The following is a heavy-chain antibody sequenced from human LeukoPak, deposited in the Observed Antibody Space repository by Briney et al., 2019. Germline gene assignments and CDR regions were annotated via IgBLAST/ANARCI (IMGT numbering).Heavy chain of an antibody. V-gene: IGHV3-7*01. D-gene: IGHD6-19*01. CDR1: GFTFSSYW. CDR3: ARVPIDSSGWYVAFDI. CDR2: IKQDGSEK. Sequence: PGGSLRLSCAAPGFTFSSYWMNWVRQASGKGLEWVANIKQDGSEKYYVDSVKGRFTISRDNAKNSLSLQMNSLRAEDTAVYYCARVPIDSSGWYVAFDIWGQGTMVTVSS. J-gene: IGHJ3*02.